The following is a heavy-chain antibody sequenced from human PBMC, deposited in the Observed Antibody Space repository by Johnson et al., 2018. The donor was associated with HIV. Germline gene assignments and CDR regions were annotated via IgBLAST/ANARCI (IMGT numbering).Heavy chain of an antibody. J-gene: IGHJ3*02. Sequence: QVQLVESGGGVVQPGRSLRLSCAASGFTFSSYAMHWVRQAPGKGLEWVAFISYDGSNKYYADSVKGRFTISRDNSKNSLYLQMNSLRAEDTALYYCAKGTFPGYYGSGSYPRAFDIWGQGTMVTVSS. CDR3: AKGTFPGYYGSGSYPRAFDI. CDR2: ISYDGSNK. CDR1: GFTFSSYA. V-gene: IGHV3-30-3*01. D-gene: IGHD3-10*01.